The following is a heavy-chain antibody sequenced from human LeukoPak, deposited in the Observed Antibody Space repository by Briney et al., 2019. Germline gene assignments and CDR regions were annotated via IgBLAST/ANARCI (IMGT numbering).Heavy chain of an antibody. J-gene: IGHJ5*02. D-gene: IGHD3-16*02. V-gene: IGHV4-59*01. CDR1: GGSISSYY. CDR3: ARGTPTRLDDYDYVWGSYRYEP. Sequence: PSETLSPTCTVSGGSISSYYWSWIRQPPGKGLEWIGYIYYSGSTNYNPSLKSRVTISVDTSKNQFSLKLSSVTAADTAVYYCARGTPTRLDDYDYVWGSYRYEPWGQGTLVTVSS. CDR2: IYYSGST.